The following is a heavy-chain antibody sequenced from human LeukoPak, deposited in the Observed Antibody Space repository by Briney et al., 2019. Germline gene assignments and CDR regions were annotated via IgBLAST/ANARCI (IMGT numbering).Heavy chain of an antibody. CDR1: GGSISSSSYY. CDR3: ARQILVMGYMDV. Sequence: SETLSLTCTVSGGSISSSSYYWGWIRQPRGKGLEWIGSIYYSGSTYYNPSLKSRVTISVDTSKNQFSLKLSSVTAADTAVYYCARQILVMGYMDVWGKGTTVTISS. J-gene: IGHJ6*03. D-gene: IGHD3-16*01. V-gene: IGHV4-39*01. CDR2: IYYSGST.